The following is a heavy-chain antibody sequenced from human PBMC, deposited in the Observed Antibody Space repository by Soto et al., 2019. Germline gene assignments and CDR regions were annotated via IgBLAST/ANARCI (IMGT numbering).Heavy chain of an antibody. D-gene: IGHD2-15*01. CDR1: GYSFSSYG. J-gene: IGHJ5*02. Sequence: ASVKVSCKASGYSFSSYGISWVRQAPGQGLDWMGWISVNNGNTDYAPKFQGRVTMTTDTSTSTAYMELRSLRSDDTAVYYCARGINNVVVAATPEGFWFDPWGQGTLVTVSS. V-gene: IGHV1-18*04. CDR3: ARGINNVVVAATPEGFWFDP. CDR2: ISVNNGNT.